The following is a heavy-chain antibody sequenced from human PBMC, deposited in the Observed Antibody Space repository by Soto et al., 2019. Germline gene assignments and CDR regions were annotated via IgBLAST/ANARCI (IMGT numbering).Heavy chain of an antibody. CDR3: ARDGLGITIFGVVIRNRIDY. V-gene: IGHV1-18*01. Sequence: ASVKVSCKASGYTFTSYGISWVRQAPGQGLEWMGWISAYNGNTNYAQKLQGRVTMTTDTSTSTAYMELRSLRSDDTAVYYCARDGLGITIFGVVIRNRIDYWGQGTLVTVPQ. J-gene: IGHJ4*02. D-gene: IGHD3-3*01. CDR2: ISAYNGNT. CDR1: GYTFTSYG.